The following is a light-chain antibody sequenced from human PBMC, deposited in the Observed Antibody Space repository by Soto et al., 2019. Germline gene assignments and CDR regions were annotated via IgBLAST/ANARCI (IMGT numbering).Light chain of an antibody. V-gene: IGLV1-47*01. Sequence: QSVLTQSPSASGTPGQTVTISCSGSSGTNYVYWYQQLPGTAPKLLIYRNNQRPSGAPDRFSGSKSGTSASLAISGLRSEDEADYYCAAWDDSLSGFYVFGTGTKLTVL. J-gene: IGLJ1*01. CDR1: SGTNY. CDR3: AAWDDSLSGFYV. CDR2: RNN.